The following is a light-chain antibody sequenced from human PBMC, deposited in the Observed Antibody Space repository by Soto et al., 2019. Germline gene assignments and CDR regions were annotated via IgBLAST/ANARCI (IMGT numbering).Light chain of an antibody. J-gene: IGLJ1*01. CDR3: SSFTNTITRYA. Sequence: QSLLTQPASVSGSPGQSITISCTGTSSDVGGYNYVSWFQHHPGKAPKLIIYEVSYRPSGVSNRFSGSKSGDTASLTISGLQAEDEADYYCSSFTNTITRYAFGTGTKV. V-gene: IGLV2-14*01. CDR1: SSDVGGYNY. CDR2: EVS.